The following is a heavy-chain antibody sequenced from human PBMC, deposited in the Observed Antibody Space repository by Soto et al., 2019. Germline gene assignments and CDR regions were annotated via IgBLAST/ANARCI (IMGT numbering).Heavy chain of an antibody. CDR1: GYTFTSYG. CDR2: ISAYNGNT. J-gene: IGHJ4*02. CDR3: ARDRIKGIAVAGTGSY. Sequence: ASVKVSCKASGYTFTSYGISWVRQAPGQGLEWMGWISAYNGNTNYAQKLRGRVTMTTDTSTSTAYMELRSLRSDDTAVYYCARDRIKGIAVAGTGSYWGQGTLVTVSS. V-gene: IGHV1-18*01. D-gene: IGHD6-19*01.